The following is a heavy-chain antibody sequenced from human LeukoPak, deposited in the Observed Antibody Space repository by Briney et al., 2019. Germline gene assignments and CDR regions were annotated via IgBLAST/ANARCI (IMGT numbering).Heavy chain of an antibody. Sequence: GGSLRLSCAASGFDLSYNGMHWVRQSPGKGLERLAFIQYDTTNKYYSDSVKGRFTISRDNSKNMLYLQMNSLSPEDTAVYYCAKDRSYGQHYMDVWGKGTTVTISS. CDR3: AKDRSYGQHYMDV. CDR2: IQYDTTNK. D-gene: IGHD5-18*01. V-gene: IGHV3-30*02. J-gene: IGHJ6*03. CDR1: GFDLSYNG.